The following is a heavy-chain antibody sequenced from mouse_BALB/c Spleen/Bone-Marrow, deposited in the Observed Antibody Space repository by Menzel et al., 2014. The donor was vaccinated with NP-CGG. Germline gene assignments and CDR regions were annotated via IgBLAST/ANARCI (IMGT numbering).Heavy chain of an antibody. V-gene: IGHV5-17*02. CDR1: GFTFGSFG. Sequence: EVQVVESGGGLVQPGGSRKLSCTASGFTFGSFGMHWVRQAPEKGQEWVAYISSDSDTIYNADTVKGRFTISRDNPKNTLFLQMTSLRSEDTAMYYCTRDHDYDWYFDVWGAGTTVTVSS. CDR3: TRDHDYDWYFDV. CDR2: ISSDSDTI. D-gene: IGHD2-4*01. J-gene: IGHJ1*01.